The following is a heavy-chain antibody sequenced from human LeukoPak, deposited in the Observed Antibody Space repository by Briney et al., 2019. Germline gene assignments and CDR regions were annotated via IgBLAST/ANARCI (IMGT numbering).Heavy chain of an antibody. D-gene: IGHD5-18*01. Sequence: ASVKVSCKASGYTFTGYYMHWVRQAPGQGLEWMGWINPNSGGTNYAQKFQGRVTMTRDTSISTAYMELSRLRSDDTAVYYCVRADVDTAMVTDYWGQGTLVTVSS. CDR3: VRADVDTAMVTDY. J-gene: IGHJ4*02. V-gene: IGHV1-2*02. CDR1: GYTFTGYY. CDR2: INPNSGGT.